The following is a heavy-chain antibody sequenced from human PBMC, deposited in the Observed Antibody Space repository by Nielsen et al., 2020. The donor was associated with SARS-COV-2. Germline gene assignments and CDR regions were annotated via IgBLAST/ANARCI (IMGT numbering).Heavy chain of an antibody. Sequence: GESLKISCAASGFTFSSYGMHWVRQAPGKGLEWVAVIWYDGSNKYYADSVKGRFTISRDNSKNTLYLQMNSLRAEDTAAYYCARGGTYYYDSSGIERFDPWGQGTLVTVSS. V-gene: IGHV3-33*08. CDR1: GFTFSSYG. CDR2: IWYDGSNK. J-gene: IGHJ5*02. CDR3: ARGGTYYYDSSGIERFDP. D-gene: IGHD3-22*01.